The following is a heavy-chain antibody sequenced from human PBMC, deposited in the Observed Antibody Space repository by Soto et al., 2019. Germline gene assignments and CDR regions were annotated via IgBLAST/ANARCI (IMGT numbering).Heavy chain of an antibody. CDR3: ARVKYSPPYYSCYGMDV. Sequence: QVQLVQSGAEVKKPGASVKVSCKASGYTFTSYGISWVRQAPGQGLEWMGWISAYNGNTNYAQKLQGRVTMTTDTSTSTAYMELRSLRSDDTAVYYCARVKYSPPYYSCYGMDVWGQGTTVTVSS. CDR1: GYTFTSYG. D-gene: IGHD5-18*01. V-gene: IGHV1-18*01. J-gene: IGHJ6*02. CDR2: ISAYNGNT.